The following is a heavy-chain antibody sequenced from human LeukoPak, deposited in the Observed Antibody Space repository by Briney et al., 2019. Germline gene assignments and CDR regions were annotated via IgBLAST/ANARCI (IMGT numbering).Heavy chain of an antibody. Sequence: PGGSLRLSCAASGFTFSSYSMNWVRQAPGKGLEWVSYISSSSSTIYYADSVKGRFTISRDNAKNSLYLQMNSLRAEDTAVYYCARGGKKALAGTRSPQYFQHWGQGTLVTVSS. CDR1: GFTFSSYS. J-gene: IGHJ1*01. D-gene: IGHD6-19*01. CDR2: ISSSSSTI. V-gene: IGHV3-48*01. CDR3: ARGGKKALAGTRSPQYFQH.